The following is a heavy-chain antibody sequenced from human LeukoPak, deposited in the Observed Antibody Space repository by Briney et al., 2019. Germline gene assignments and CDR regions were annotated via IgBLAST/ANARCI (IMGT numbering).Heavy chain of an antibody. D-gene: IGHD1-1*01. J-gene: IGHJ4*02. CDR1: GFTFSSYW. CDR3: VRVVPGTGSLDY. Sequence: PGGSLRLSCAASGFTFSSYWMNWVRQAPGKGLEWVSSISSSSSYMFYASSVMGRFTNSRDNAKKSLYLQMNNLRAEDTAIYYCVRVVPGTGSLDYWGQGTLVTVSS. CDR2: ISSSSSYM. V-gene: IGHV3-21*01.